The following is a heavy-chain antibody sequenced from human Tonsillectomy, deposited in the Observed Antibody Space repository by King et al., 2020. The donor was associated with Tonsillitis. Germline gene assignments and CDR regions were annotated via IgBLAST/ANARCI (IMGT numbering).Heavy chain of an antibody. J-gene: IGHJ5*02. CDR1: GYTFTSYG. CDR3: ARERGSNDYGDDNWFDP. D-gene: IGHD4-17*01. Sequence: VQLVESGAEVKKPGASVKVSCKASGYTFTSYGISWVRQAPGQGLEWMGWISAYNGNTNYAQKLQGRVTMTTDTSTSTLYMELRSLRSDDTAVYYCARERGSNDYGDDNWFDPWGQGTLVTVSS. V-gene: IGHV1-18*04. CDR2: ISAYNGNT.